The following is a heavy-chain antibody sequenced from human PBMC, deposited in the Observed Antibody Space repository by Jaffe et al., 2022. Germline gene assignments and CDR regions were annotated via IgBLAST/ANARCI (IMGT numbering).Heavy chain of an antibody. V-gene: IGHV3-21*01. CDR1: GFTFSSYS. J-gene: IGHJ4*02. CDR3: AREIAAAAGLDY. Sequence: EVQLVESGGGLVKPGGPLRLSCAASGFTFSSYSMNWVRQAPGKGLEWVSSIGSSGGSIFYADSVKGRFTLARDNAKNSLYLQMNGLRAEDTAIYYCAREIAAAAGLDYWGQGILVTVSS. CDR2: IGSSGGSI. D-gene: IGHD6-13*01.